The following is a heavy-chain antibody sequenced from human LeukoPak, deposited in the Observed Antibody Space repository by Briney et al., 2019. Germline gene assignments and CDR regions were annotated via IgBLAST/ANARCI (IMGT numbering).Heavy chain of an antibody. Sequence: GRSLRLSCAASVFTFSSYPMHWVRQAPGKGLEWLSVISYDGSNKNYADSVKGRFTISRDNSKNTVYLQMNSLRVKDTAVYYCARGFPRNSVLGLFDYWGQGTLVTVSS. CDR3: ARGFPRNSVLGLFDY. D-gene: IGHD3-16*01. CDR1: VFTFSSYP. J-gene: IGHJ4*02. CDR2: ISYDGSNK. V-gene: IGHV3-30*01.